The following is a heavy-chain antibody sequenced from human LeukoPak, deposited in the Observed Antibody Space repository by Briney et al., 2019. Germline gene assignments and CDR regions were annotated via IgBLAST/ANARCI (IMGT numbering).Heavy chain of an antibody. CDR3: AKVDYDILTGYPTFDY. Sequence: GGSLLLSCATSGFTFSSYWMSWVRQAPGKGLEWVANIKQDGSEKYYVDSVKGRFTISRDNAKNSLYLQMNSLRAEDTAVYYCAKVDYDILTGYPTFDYWGQGTLVTVSS. CDR2: IKQDGSEK. D-gene: IGHD3-9*01. V-gene: IGHV3-7*03. J-gene: IGHJ4*02. CDR1: GFTFSSYW.